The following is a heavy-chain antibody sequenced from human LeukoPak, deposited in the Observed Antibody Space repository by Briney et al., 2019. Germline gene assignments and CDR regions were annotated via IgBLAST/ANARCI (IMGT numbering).Heavy chain of an antibody. Sequence: PGGSLRLSCIVSGFTFDDYGMTWVRQVPGKGLEWVSGINWNGGSTGYGDSVKGRFTISRDNSKNTLYLQMNSLRAEDTAVYYCARSVSSRFTSPRRPYYFDSWGQGTLVTVSS. CDR2: INWNGGST. V-gene: IGHV3-20*04. CDR3: ARSVSSRFTSPRRPYYFDS. J-gene: IGHJ4*02. D-gene: IGHD3-10*01. CDR1: GFTFDDYG.